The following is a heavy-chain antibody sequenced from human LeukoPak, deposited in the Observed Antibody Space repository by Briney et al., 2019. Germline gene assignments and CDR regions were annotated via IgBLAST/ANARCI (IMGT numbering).Heavy chain of an antibody. CDR2: IYYSGST. V-gene: IGHV4-39*02. Sequence: PSETLSLTCTVSGGSISSSSYYWGWIRQPPGKGLEWIGSIYYSGSTYYNPSLKSRVSISVDTSKNQFSLKLSSVTAADTAVYYCAREGIAAAGLLKYFDYWGQGILVTVSS. CDR3: AREGIAAAGLLKYFDY. CDR1: GGSISSSSYY. J-gene: IGHJ4*02. D-gene: IGHD6-13*01.